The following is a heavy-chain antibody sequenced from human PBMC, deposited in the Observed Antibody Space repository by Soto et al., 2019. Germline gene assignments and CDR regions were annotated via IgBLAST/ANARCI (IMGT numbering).Heavy chain of an antibody. CDR3: AKDRALLRFSDY. CDR1: GFTFSSYA. Sequence: AGGSLRLSCAASGFTFSSYAMSWVRQAPGKGLEWVSAISGSGGSTYYADSVKGRFTISRDNSKNTLYLQMNSLRAEDTAAYYCAKDRALLRFSDYWGQGTLVTVSS. CDR2: ISGSGGST. J-gene: IGHJ4*02. V-gene: IGHV3-23*01. D-gene: IGHD3-3*01.